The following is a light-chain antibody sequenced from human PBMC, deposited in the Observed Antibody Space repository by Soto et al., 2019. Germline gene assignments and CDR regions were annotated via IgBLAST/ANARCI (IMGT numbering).Light chain of an antibody. Sequence: QSALTQPASVSVSPGQSITISCTGTRRDVGGYNYVSWYQQYPGKSPKLLIYEVTHRPSGVSNRFSGSKSGNTASLTISGLQAEDEADYYCSSYTISNTLPFVFGTGTKV. V-gene: IGLV2-14*01. J-gene: IGLJ1*01. CDR2: EVT. CDR1: RRDVGGYNY. CDR3: SSYTISNTLPFV.